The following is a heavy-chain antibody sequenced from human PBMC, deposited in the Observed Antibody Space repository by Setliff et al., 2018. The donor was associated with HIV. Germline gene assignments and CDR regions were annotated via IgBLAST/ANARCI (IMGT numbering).Heavy chain of an antibody. CDR2: IVPIFGTV. CDR1: GGTFNRYS. J-gene: IGHJ4*02. CDR3: ARALYYYGSGSYPYYFDY. Sequence: ASVKVSCKASGGTFNRYSITWIRQAPGQGLEWMGGIVPIFGTVNYAQKLQGRVTITADESTSTAYMELSSLTSADTAVYYCARALYYYGSGSYPYYFDYWGQGTLVTVSS. D-gene: IGHD3-10*01. V-gene: IGHV1-69*13.